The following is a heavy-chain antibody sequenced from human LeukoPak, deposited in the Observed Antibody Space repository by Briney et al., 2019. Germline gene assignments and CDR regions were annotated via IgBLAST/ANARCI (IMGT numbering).Heavy chain of an antibody. Sequence: ASVKVSCKASGSTFTSYDITWVRQATGQGLEWMGWMNPNSGNTGYAQKFQGRVTMTRNTSISTAYMELSSLRSEDTAVYYCARDYGDYGYYYYGMDVWGQGTTVTVSS. CDR1: GSTFTSYD. D-gene: IGHD4-17*01. V-gene: IGHV1-8*01. CDR2: MNPNSGNT. J-gene: IGHJ6*02. CDR3: ARDYGDYGYYYYGMDV.